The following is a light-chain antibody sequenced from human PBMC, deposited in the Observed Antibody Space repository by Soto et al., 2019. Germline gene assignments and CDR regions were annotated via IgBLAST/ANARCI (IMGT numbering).Light chain of an antibody. Sequence: IVLTQSPGTLSLSPGERATLSRRASQSVSSSYLAWYQQKPGQAPRLLIYGASSRATGIPDRFSGSGSGTDFTLTISRLEPEDFAVYYCQQYGSSPRTFGQGTKV. CDR1: QSVSSSY. CDR3: QQYGSSPRT. J-gene: IGKJ1*01. CDR2: GAS. V-gene: IGKV3-20*01.